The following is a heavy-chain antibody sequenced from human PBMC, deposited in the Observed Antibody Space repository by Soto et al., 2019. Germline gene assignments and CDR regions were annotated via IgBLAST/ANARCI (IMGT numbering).Heavy chain of an antibody. CDR2: IYSGGVT. J-gene: IGHJ4*02. Sequence: EVQLVESGGGLVQPGGSLRLSCAASGFTVSNNYMCWVRQAPGKGLEWVSLIYSGGVTHYADSVRGRFTISRDNSRNTLYLQMNRLSADDTAVYYCAKSGTTVNTSLLYWGQGTLVTVSS. CDR3: AKSGTTVNTSLLY. D-gene: IGHD4-17*01. CDR1: GFTVSNNY. V-gene: IGHV3-66*01.